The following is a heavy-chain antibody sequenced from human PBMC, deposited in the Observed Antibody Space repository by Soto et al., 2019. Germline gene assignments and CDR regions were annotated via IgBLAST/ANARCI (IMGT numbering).Heavy chain of an antibody. CDR3: ARGHLTMVGYMDV. V-gene: IGHV4-31*03. Sequence: QVQLQESGPGLVKPSQTVSFTCTVSGGSISSGGYYWSWIRQHPGKGLEWIGYIYYSGSTYYNPSLKSRVTISVDTSKNQFSLKLSSVATADTAVYYCARGHLTMVGYMDVWGKGTTVTVSS. J-gene: IGHJ6*03. CDR1: GGSISSGGYY. D-gene: IGHD3-10*01. CDR2: IYYSGST.